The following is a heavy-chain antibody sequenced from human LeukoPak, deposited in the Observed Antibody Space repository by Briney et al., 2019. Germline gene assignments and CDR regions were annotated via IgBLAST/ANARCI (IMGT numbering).Heavy chain of an antibody. Sequence: GRSLRLSCAASGFTFSSYAMHWVRQAAGKGLEWVAVISYDGSNKYYADSVKGRFTISRDNSKNTLYLQMNSLRAEDTAVYYCARVPVLLGSSGYYYPYYYYGMDVWGQGTTVTVSS. CDR2: ISYDGSNK. J-gene: IGHJ6*02. CDR3: ARVPVLLGSSGYYYPYYYYGMDV. CDR1: GFTFSSYA. D-gene: IGHD3-22*01. V-gene: IGHV3-30-3*01.